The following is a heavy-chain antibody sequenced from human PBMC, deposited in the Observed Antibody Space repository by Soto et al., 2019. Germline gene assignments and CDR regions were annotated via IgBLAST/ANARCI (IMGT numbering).Heavy chain of an antibody. CDR2: VHHSWGS. D-gene: IGHD3-10*01. J-gene: IGHJ6*02. CDR1: GGSISSYY. Sequence: QVQLQESGPGLVKPSETLSLSCTVSGGSISSYYWSWFRQSPGKRMEWIGYVHHSWGSSYNPSLQSRVAISLDTSTSQFSRKVTSVTATDAAVYYCARQGFGPLHGLVEVWGQGTTVTVSS. CDR3: ARQGFGPLHGLVEV. V-gene: IGHV4-59*08.